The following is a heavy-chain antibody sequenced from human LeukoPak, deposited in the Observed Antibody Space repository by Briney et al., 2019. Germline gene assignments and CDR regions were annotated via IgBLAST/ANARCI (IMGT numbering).Heavy chain of an antibody. CDR1: GFTFSSHG. J-gene: IGHJ3*02. CDR2: VSTDGTST. V-gene: IGHV3-74*01. D-gene: IGHD1-7*01. Sequence: GGSLRLSCAASGFTFSSHGMHWVRQAPGKGLVWVAHVSTDGTSTSSVDSVKGRFTISRDNAKNTLYLQMNSLRAEDTAVYYCARDSPNYSKGAIDIWGQGTMVTVSS. CDR3: ARDSPNYSKGAIDI.